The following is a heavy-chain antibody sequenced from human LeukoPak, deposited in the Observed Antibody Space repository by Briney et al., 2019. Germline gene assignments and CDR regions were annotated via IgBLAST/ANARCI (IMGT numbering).Heavy chain of an antibody. J-gene: IGHJ4*02. D-gene: IGHD3-10*01. CDR3: ARGLLWFGEPTLDY. CDR1: GYTFTGYY. V-gene: IGHV1-2*04. CDR2: INPNSGGT. Sequence: ASVKVSCKASGYTFTGYYMHWVRQDPGQGLEWMGWINPNSGGTNYAQKFQGWVTMTRDTSISTAYMELSRLRSDDTAVYYCARGLLWFGEPTLDYWGQGTLVTVSS.